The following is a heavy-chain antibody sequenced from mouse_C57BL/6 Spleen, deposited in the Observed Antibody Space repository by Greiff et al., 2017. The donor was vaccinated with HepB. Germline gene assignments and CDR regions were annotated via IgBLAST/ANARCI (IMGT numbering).Heavy chain of an antibody. J-gene: IGHJ3*01. Sequence: EVKLVESGGGLVKPGGSLKLSCAASGFTFSSYAMSWVRQTPEKRLEWVATISDGGSYTYYPDNVKGRFTISRDNAKNNLYLQMSHLKSEDTAMYYCARGGVWFAYWGQGTLVTVSA. CDR2: ISDGGSYT. CDR3: ARGGVWFAY. V-gene: IGHV5-4*03. CDR1: GFTFSSYA.